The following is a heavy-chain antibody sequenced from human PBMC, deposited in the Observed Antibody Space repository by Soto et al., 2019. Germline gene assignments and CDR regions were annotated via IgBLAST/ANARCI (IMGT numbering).Heavy chain of an antibody. CDR1: GYSFTSYW. CDR3: ARQNCSSTSPIYPYYYYGMDV. D-gene: IGHD2-2*01. V-gene: IGHV5-51*01. Sequence: GESLKISCKGSGYSFTSYWIGWVRQMPGKGLGWMGIIYPGDSDTRYSPSFQGQVTISADKSISTAYLQWSSLKASDTAMYYCARQNCSSTSPIYPYYYYGMDVWGQGTTVTVSS. J-gene: IGHJ6*02. CDR2: IYPGDSDT.